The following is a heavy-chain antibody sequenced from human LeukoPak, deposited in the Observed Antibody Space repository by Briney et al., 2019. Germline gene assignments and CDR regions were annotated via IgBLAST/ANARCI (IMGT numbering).Heavy chain of an antibody. V-gene: IGHV4-31*03. Sequence: SETLSLTCTVSGGSISSGGYYWSWIRQHPGKGLEWIGYIYYSGSTYYNPSLKSRVTISVDTSKNQFSLKLSSVTAADTAVYYCATSSGYYYGYFQHWGQRTLVTLSS. D-gene: IGHD3-22*01. CDR1: GGSISSGGYY. J-gene: IGHJ1*01. CDR3: ATSSGYYYGYFQH. CDR2: IYYSGST.